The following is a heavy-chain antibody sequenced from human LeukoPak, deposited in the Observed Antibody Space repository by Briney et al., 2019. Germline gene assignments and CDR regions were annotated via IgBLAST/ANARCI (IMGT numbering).Heavy chain of an antibody. CDR1: GYAFTSYH. J-gene: IGHJ4*02. D-gene: IGHD4-11*01. V-gene: IGHV1-46*01. Sequence: ASVKVSCKASGYAFTSYHIHWMRQAPGQGLGWMGIIIPSSGSTTYAQKFQGRVTMTRDTSTSTVYMELSSLTSDDTAVYFCARSDYNDYRGLGFWGQGTLVTVSS. CDR3: ARSDYNDYRGLGF. CDR2: IIPSSGST.